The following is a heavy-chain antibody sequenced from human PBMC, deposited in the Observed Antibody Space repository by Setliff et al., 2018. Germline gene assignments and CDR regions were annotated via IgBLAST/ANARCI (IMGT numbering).Heavy chain of an antibody. J-gene: IGHJ1*01. CDR3: ARRAVTAEYFQH. CDR1: GYSFGNYW. Sequence: GESLKISCKGSGYSFGNYWIAWVRQMPGKGLEWMGVIYPGDSDTRYSPSFQGQVTISADKSISTAYLQLSSLKASDTAIYYCARRAVTAEYFQHWGHGTLVTVSS. V-gene: IGHV5-51*01. D-gene: IGHD4-17*01. CDR2: IYPGDSDT.